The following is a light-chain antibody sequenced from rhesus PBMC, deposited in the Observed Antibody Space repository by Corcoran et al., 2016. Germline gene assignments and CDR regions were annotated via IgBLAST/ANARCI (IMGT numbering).Light chain of an antibody. CDR1: QSLLHSNGNTY. CDR2: GGS. Sequence: DIVMTQTPLSLPITPGEPASISCRSSQSLLHSNGNTYLHWYMPKPGQSPQLRLYGGSNRAFGVPDRFRGSGSGTDFTLKISKVEAEDVGVYYCVQAIAFPFTFGPGTKLDIK. V-gene: IGKV2-72*01. CDR3: VQAIAFPFT. J-gene: IGKJ3*01.